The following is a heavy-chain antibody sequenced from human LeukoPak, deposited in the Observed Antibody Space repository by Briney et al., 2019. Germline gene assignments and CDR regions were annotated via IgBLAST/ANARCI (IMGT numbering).Heavy chain of an antibody. CDR2: IRYDGSNK. D-gene: IGHD2-21*01. CDR3: AKAPVTSCRGAYCYPFDS. Sequence: GGSLRLSCAASGFTFLSYGMHWVRQAPGKGLEWVAFIRYDGSNKYYADSVKGRFTISRDNSKNTLYLQMNSLRAEDAAVYFCAKAPVTSCRGAYCYPFDSWGQGTLVTVSS. J-gene: IGHJ4*02. CDR1: GFTFLSYG. V-gene: IGHV3-30*02.